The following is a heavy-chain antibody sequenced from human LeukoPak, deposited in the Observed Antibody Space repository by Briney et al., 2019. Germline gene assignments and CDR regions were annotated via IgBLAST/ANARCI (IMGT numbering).Heavy chain of an antibody. V-gene: IGHV3-48*03. CDR2: ISSSGSSI. D-gene: IGHD3-10*01. CDR3: ARRVGSYFDY. J-gene: IGHJ4*02. Sequence: GGTLRLSCSASGFTFSNYEMNWVRHTPEKGLECVLYISSSGSSIYYADSVKGRFTMSRNNANNSLHLQVNSLRAEDMAVYYCARRVGSYFDYWGQGTLVTVSS. CDR1: GFTFSNYE.